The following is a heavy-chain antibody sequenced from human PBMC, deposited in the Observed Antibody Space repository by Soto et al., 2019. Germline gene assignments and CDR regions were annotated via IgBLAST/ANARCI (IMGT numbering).Heavy chain of an antibody. D-gene: IGHD3-3*01. Sequence: GGSLRLSCAASGFTFSNAWMNWVRQAPGKGLEWVGRIKSKTDGGTTDYAAPVKGRFTISRDDSKNTLYLQMNSLKTEDTAVYYCTTDCRLGYDFWDYYYYYGMDVWGQGTTVTVSS. CDR1: GFTFSNAW. J-gene: IGHJ6*02. CDR3: TTDCRLGYDFWDYYYYYGMDV. V-gene: IGHV3-15*07. CDR2: IKSKTDGGTT.